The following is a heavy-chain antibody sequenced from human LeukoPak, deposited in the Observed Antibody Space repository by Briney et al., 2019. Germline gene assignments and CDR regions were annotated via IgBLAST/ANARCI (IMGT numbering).Heavy chain of an antibody. V-gene: IGHV1-2*02. CDR3: ASGMYSSGSLDY. Sequence: ASVKVSCKASGYTFTSYDINWVRQAPGQGLEWMGWINPNSGGTNYAQKFQGRVTMTRDTSISTAYMGLSRLRSDDTAVYYCASGMYSSGSLDYWGQGTLVTVSS. CDR1: GYTFTSYD. J-gene: IGHJ4*02. D-gene: IGHD6-19*01. CDR2: INPNSGGT.